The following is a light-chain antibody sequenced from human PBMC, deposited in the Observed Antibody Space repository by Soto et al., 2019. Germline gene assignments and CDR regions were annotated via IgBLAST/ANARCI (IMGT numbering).Light chain of an antibody. V-gene: IGKV3-11*01. CDR1: QSVSSY. CDR2: DAS. CDR3: QQRSNWPPIT. Sequence: EXVLTXXXXTLSLSPGERATLSCRASQSVSSYLAWYQQKPGQAPRLLIYDASNRATGIPARFSGSGSGTDFTLTISSLEPEDFAVYYCQQRSNWPPITFGQGTRLEIK. J-gene: IGKJ5*01.